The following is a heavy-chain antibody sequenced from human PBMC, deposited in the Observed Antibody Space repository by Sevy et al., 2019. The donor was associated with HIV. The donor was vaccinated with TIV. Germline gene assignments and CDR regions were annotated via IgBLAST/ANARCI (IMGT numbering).Heavy chain of an antibody. CDR1: GASFSDYY. V-gene: IGHV4-34*01. J-gene: IGHJ6*01. Sequence: SETLSLTCGVYGASFSDYYWSWIRQPPGKGLEWIGEINYSGSTNYNPPLKSRVSISVDTSKNQLSLKVSSVTAADAAVYYCAGDRTVDDAHSRHYYYLMDVWGQGTTVTVSS. CDR3: AGDRTVDDAHSRHYYYLMDV. CDR2: INYSGST. D-gene: IGHD2-15*01.